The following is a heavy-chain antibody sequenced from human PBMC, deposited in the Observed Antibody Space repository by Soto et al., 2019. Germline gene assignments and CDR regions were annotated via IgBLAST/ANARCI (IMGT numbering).Heavy chain of an antibody. D-gene: IGHD6-13*01. Sequence: QVQLVESGGGVVQPGRSLRLSCAASGFTFSSYAMHWVRQAPGKGLEWVAVISYDGSNKYYADSVKGRFTISRDNSKNPLHLQMNSRRAEGTAVYYCARVGAVAAAGTSDFDYWGQGTLVTLSS. CDR3: ARVGAVAAAGTSDFDY. CDR2: ISYDGSNK. V-gene: IGHV3-30-3*01. CDR1: GFTFSSYA. J-gene: IGHJ4*02.